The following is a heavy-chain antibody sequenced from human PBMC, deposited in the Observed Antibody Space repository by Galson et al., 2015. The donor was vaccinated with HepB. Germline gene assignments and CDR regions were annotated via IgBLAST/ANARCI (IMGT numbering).Heavy chain of an antibody. V-gene: IGHV4-59*01. Sequence: ETLSLTCTVSGDSISNYYWSWIRQPPGKGLEWIAYIHHSGSINYTPSLRSRVTLSLDTSKNQISLTLNSVTAPDTAVYYCAVVSYDAFDVWGQGTMVTVSS. CDR2: IHHSGSI. CDR1: GDSISNYY. J-gene: IGHJ3*01. CDR3: AVVSYDAFDV. D-gene: IGHD5/OR15-5a*01.